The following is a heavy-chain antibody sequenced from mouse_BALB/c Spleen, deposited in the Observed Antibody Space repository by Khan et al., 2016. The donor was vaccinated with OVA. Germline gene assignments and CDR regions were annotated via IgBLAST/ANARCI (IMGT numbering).Heavy chain of an antibody. CDR1: GYTFTSYY. CDR2: INPSSGGT. D-gene: IGHD2-2*01. CDR3: TRSGYGSFAY. V-gene: IGHV1S81*02. J-gene: IGHJ3*01. Sequence: QVQLKEPGAELVKPGASVRLSCKASGYTFTSYYLYWVKQRPGQGLEWIGDINPSSGGTNFNEKFKSKATLTVDKSSSTAYIQLNSLTSEDSAVYYCTRSGYGSFAYWGQGTLVTVTA.